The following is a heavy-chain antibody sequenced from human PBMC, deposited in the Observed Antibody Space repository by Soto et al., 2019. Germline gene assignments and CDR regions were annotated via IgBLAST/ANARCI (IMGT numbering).Heavy chain of an antibody. J-gene: IGHJ6*02. CDR2: IIPILGIA. CDR3: ARDSSIAVAGPYYYGMDV. D-gene: IGHD6-19*01. CDR1: GGTFSSYT. V-gene: IGHV1-69*08. Sequence: QVQLVQSGAEVKKPGSSVKVSCKASGGTFSSYTISWVRQGPGQGLEWMGRIIPILGIANYAQKFQGRVTITADKSTSTAYMELSSLRSEDTAVYYCARDSSIAVAGPYYYGMDVWGQGTTVTVSS.